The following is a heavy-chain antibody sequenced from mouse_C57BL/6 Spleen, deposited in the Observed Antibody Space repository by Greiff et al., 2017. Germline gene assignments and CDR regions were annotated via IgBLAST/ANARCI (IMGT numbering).Heavy chain of an antibody. V-gene: IGHV1-54*01. D-gene: IGHD1-2*01. J-gene: IGHJ4*01. CDR2: INPGSGGT. Sequence: VQLQQSGAELVRPGTSVKVSCKASGYAFTNYLIEWVKQRPGQGLEWIGVINPGSGGTNYNEKFKGKATLTADKSSSTAYMQLSRLTSEDSAVYFCAREDYYGTADYYAMDYWGQGTSVTVSS. CDR1: GYAFTNYL. CDR3: AREDYYGTADYYAMDY.